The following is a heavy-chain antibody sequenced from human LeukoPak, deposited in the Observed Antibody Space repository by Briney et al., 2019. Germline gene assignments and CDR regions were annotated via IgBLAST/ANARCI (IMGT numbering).Heavy chain of an antibody. CDR3: ARGPRSFRLTGHPPVGHFDY. J-gene: IGHJ4*02. D-gene: IGHD3-9*01. CDR2: INPNSGGT. CDR1: GYTFTGYY. Sequence: VASVKVSCKASGYTFTGYYMHWVRQAPGQGLEWMGWINPNSGGTNYAQKFQGWVTMTRDTSISTAYMELSRLRSDDTAVYYCARGPRSFRLTGHPPVGHFDYWGQGTLVTVSS. V-gene: IGHV1-2*04.